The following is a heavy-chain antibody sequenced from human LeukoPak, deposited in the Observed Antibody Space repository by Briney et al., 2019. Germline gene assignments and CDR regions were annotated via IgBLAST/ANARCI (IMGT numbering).Heavy chain of an antibody. CDR2: IYHSGNT. CDR3: ARGDYPDY. V-gene: IGHV4-38-2*02. CDR1: GYSISSGYY. J-gene: IGHJ4*02. Sequence: SETLSPTCTVSGYSISSGYYWDWVRQPPGKGLEWIGNIYHSGNTFYNPSLMSRVTISVDTSKNQFSLDLSSVTAADTAVYYCARGDYPDYWGQGTLVTVSS.